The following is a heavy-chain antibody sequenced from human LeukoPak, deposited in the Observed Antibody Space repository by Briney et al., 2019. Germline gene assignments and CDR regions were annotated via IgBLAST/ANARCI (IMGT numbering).Heavy chain of an antibody. D-gene: IGHD2-15*01. Sequence: ASVKVSCKASGYTFTSYYMHWVRQAPGQGLEWMGIINPSGGSTSYAQKFQGRVTMTRDMSTSTVYMELSSLRSEDTAMYYCARDQSGYCSGGSCTVGYFDYWGQGTLVTVSS. CDR3: ARDQSGYCSGGSCTVGYFDY. CDR2: INPSGGST. V-gene: IGHV1-46*01. CDR1: GYTFTSYY. J-gene: IGHJ4*02.